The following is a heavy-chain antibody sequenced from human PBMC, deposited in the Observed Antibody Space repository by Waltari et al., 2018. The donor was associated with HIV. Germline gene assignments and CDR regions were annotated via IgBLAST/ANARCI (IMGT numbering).Heavy chain of an antibody. CDR1: GFSVSTKY. CDR3: ATTPDYDYGDFWGY. CDR2: IYSGGST. D-gene: IGHD3-16*01. V-gene: IGHV3-66*01. J-gene: IGHJ4*02. Sequence: EMQLVESGGGLVQHGESLRLSCAASGFSVSTKYMSWVRQAPGKGLEWVSLIYSGGSTFYAHSVNRRFTISRDNSKNTLYLQMDSLRVEDTAVYYCATTPDYDYGDFWGYWGQGTLVTVSS.